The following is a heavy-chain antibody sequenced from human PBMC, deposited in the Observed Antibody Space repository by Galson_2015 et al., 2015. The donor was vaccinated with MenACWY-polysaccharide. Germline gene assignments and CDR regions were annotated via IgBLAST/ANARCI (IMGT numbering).Heavy chain of an antibody. CDR2: IKPAGRER. CDR1: GFTFRCSA. V-gene: IGHV3-7*01. J-gene: IGHJ5*02. Sequence: SLRIACAASGFTFRCSALHWVHQAPGEGLERVANIKPAGRERGYVGAVKGRFPISRDNAKHLLYLQMNSLRVEDTAVYYCAGGGARDGATGWFDPWGQGTLVTVSS. D-gene: IGHD4/OR15-4a*01. CDR3: AGGGARDGATGWFDP.